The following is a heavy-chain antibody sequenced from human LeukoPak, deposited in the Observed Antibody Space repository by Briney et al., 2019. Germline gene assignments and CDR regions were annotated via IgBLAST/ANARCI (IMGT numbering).Heavy chain of an antibody. CDR1: GYSFTGFW. D-gene: IGHD2-15*01. CDR3: ARHTRYCSGGSCSFDYFDY. Sequence: GESLKFSCKGSGYSFTGFWIGGVGQMPGKGLEWMGSIYPGDSDAAYSPSFQGHVTISADKSISTAYLQWSGLKASDTAMYYCARHTRYCSGGSCSFDYFDYWGQGTLVTVSS. J-gene: IGHJ4*02. CDR2: IYPGDSDA. V-gene: IGHV5-51*01.